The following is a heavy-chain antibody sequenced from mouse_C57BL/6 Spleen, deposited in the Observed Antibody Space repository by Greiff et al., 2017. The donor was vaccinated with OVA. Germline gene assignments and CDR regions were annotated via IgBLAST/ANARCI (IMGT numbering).Heavy chain of an antibody. CDR3: ARRYGSRREYFDY. V-gene: IGHV1-55*01. Sequence: QVQLQQPGAELVMPGASVKLSCKASGYTFTSYWMHWVKQRPGQGLEWIGDIYPGSGSTNYNEKFKSKATLTVDTSSSTAYMQLSSLTSEDSAVYYCARRYGSRREYFDYWGQGTTLTVSS. CDR1: GYTFTSYW. CDR2: IYPGSGST. J-gene: IGHJ2*01. D-gene: IGHD1-1*01.